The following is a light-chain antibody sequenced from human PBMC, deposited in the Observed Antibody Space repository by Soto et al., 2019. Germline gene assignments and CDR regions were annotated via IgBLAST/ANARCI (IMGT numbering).Light chain of an antibody. V-gene: IGKV2-24*01. CDR2: RIS. J-gene: IGKJ1*01. CDR1: QSLVDSDGNTH. Sequence: DIVMTQTPLSSPVTLGQPASISCRSSQSLVDSDGNTHLSWLQQRPGQPRKLLIYRISNRYSGVPARLRGSRAGTDFTLTISRVEAEDVGLYYCKQTEHYPRTFGQGTKVEIK. CDR3: KQTEHYPRT.